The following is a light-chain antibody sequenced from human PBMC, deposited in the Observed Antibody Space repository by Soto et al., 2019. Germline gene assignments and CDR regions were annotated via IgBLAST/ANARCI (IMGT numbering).Light chain of an antibody. J-gene: IGLJ1*01. Sequence: QSVLTQPASVSGSPGKSITISCTGTISDVGGYNSVSWYRQDPGKAPKLMIYDVTNRPSGVSNRFSGSKSGNTASLTISGLQSEDEADYYCSSFTSSITYVFGTGTKVIV. CDR2: DVT. CDR3: SSFTSSITYV. CDR1: ISDVGGYNS. V-gene: IGLV2-14*01.